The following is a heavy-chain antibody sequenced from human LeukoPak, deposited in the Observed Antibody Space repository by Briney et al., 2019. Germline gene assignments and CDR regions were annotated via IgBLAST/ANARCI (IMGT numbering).Heavy chain of an antibody. J-gene: IGHJ4*02. CDR2: ISAYNGNT. D-gene: IGHD2-2*01. CDR3: ARVLLCRSSTSCQLFRYFDY. Sequence: GASVKVSCKASGYTFTSYGISCVRHAPGQRLDWMGWISAYNGNTNYAQKLQRRVTMTTDTSTSTAYMELRSLRSDDTAVYYCARVLLCRSSTSCQLFRYFDYWGQGTLVTVSS. CDR1: GYTFTSYG. V-gene: IGHV1-18*01.